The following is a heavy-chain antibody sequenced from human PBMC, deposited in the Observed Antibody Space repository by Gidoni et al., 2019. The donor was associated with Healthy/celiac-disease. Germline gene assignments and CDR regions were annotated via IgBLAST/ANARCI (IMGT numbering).Heavy chain of an antibody. J-gene: IGHJ4*02. V-gene: IGHV3-48*04. CDR2: ISSRISTV. CDR1: GFTFSSDS. D-gene: IGHD3-3*01. Sequence: EVKLVESGGGLVQTGGSLRLFCAASGFTFSSDSMNWVRQAPGTGLEGVSSISSRISTVYYADSVKGRFTISRDNAKNSLYLQMNSLRAEDTAVYYCARDLSGERIPIFGVVIDYWGQGTLVTVSS. CDR3: ARDLSGERIPIFGVVIDY.